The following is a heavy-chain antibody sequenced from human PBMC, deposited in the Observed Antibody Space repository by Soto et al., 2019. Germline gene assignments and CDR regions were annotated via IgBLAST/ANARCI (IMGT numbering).Heavy chain of an antibody. V-gene: IGHV3-53*01. CDR2: IYSGGST. D-gene: IGHD2-2*01. CDR3: ARDDASLRRSPYQLAY. Sequence: GGSLRLSCSASGFTVSSNYMSWVRQAPGKGLEWVSVIYSGGSTYYADSVKGRFAISRDNSKNTLYLQMNSLRAEDTAVYYCARDDASLRRSPYQLAYRGHGALVTVSA. J-gene: IGHJ4*01. CDR1: GFTVSSNY.